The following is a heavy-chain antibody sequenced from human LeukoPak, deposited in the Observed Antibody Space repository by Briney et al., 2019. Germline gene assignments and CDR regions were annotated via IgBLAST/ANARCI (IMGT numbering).Heavy chain of an antibody. CDR3: AREGGPYRPLDY. J-gene: IGHJ4*02. CDR1: GGSISNTNW. Sequence: PSETLSLTCGVSGGSISNTNWWTWARQPPGKGLEWIGEANLQGSTNYNPSLKSRVAISVDKSENHISLKLTSVTAADTAVYYCAREGGPYRPLDYSGQGTLVTVAS. CDR2: ANLQGST. V-gene: IGHV4-4*02.